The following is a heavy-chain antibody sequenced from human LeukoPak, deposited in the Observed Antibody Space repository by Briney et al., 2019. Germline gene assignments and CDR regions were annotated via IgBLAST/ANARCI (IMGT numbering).Heavy chain of an antibody. CDR1: GFTFSSYA. J-gene: IGHJ4*02. D-gene: IGHD7-27*01. CDR2: ISYDGSNK. Sequence: GRSLSLSCAASGFTFSSYAMHWVRQAPGKGLEWVAVISYDGSNKYYADSVKGRFTTSRDNSKNTLYLQMNSLRAEDTAVYYCARATGVYFDYWGQGTLVTVSS. CDR3: ARATGVYFDY. V-gene: IGHV3-30-3*01.